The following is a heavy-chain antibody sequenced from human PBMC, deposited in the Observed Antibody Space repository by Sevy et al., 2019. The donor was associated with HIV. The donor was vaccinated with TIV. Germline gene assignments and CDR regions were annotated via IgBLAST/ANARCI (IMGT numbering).Heavy chain of an antibody. CDR3: AITKDYYDSSGYPFDY. Sequence: ASVKVSCKVSGYTLIQLSMHWVRQVPGKGLEWMGSFDPEDGETIYAQKFQGRVTMTEDTSTDTAYMELSSLKSEDTAIFYCAITKDYYDSSGYPFDYWGHGTLVTVSS. CDR2: FDPEDGET. CDR1: GYTLIQLS. V-gene: IGHV1-24*01. D-gene: IGHD3-22*01. J-gene: IGHJ4*01.